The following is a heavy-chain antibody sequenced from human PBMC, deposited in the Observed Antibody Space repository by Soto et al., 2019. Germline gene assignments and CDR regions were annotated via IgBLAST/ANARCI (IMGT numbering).Heavy chain of an antibody. V-gene: IGHV3-23*01. CDR1: GFTFSSYG. J-gene: IGHJ6*02. Sequence: EVQLLESGGGLVQPGGSLRLSCAASGFTFSSYGMNWVRQAPGKGLEWVAGVSARGGDTSYADSVKGRFTISRDNSKDTLYVQMNSLRAEDTALYYCAKSSSGAHYYGMDVWGRGTTVTVFS. D-gene: IGHD1-26*01. CDR3: AKSSSGAHYYGMDV. CDR2: VSARGGDT.